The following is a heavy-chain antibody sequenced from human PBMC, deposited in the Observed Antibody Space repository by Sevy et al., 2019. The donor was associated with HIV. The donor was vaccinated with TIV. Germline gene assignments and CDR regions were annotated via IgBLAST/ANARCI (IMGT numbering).Heavy chain of an antibody. Sequence: GGSLRLSCAASGFTFSIYTMNWVRQAPGKGLEWVSSISSSSTYIYYADSVRGRFTISRDNAKNSLYLQMHSLRAEDTAVYSCASGSLDSTGYPFDYWGQGTLVTVSS. CDR3: ASGSLDSTGYPFDY. D-gene: IGHD3-22*01. CDR2: ISSSSTYI. CDR1: GFTFSIYT. V-gene: IGHV3-21*01. J-gene: IGHJ4*02.